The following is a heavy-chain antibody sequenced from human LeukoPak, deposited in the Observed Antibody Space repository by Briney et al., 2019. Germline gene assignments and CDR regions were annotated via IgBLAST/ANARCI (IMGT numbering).Heavy chain of an antibody. CDR3: TTLGYHLDS. CDR2: IYSAGST. J-gene: IGHJ4*02. Sequence: GGSLRLSCAASGFTVSSKYMSWVRQAPGKGLEWVSVIYSAGSTYYADSVKGRFTISRDNARNSLYLQMNSLRAEDTALYYCTTLGYHLDSWGQGTLVTVSS. V-gene: IGHV3-53*01. D-gene: IGHD3-22*01. CDR1: GFTVSSKY.